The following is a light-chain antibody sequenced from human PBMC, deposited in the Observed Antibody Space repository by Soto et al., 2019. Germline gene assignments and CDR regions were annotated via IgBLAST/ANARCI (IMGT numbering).Light chain of an antibody. J-gene: IGKJ4*01. CDR2: GAS. CDR1: QSISSN. V-gene: IGKV3-15*01. Sequence: IVMTQSPVTLSVSPGVRATLSCRASQSISSNLAWYQQKPGRAPRLLIHGASTRATGIPARFSGSGSGTEFSLTISSLQSEDFADYYCQQYNNWPLTFGGGTKVEIK. CDR3: QQYNNWPLT.